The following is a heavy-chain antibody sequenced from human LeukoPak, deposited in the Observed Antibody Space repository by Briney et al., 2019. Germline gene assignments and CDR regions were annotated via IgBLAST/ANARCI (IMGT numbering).Heavy chain of an antibody. CDR1: GFTVTSNY. V-gene: IGHV3-53*01. J-gene: IGHJ4*02. D-gene: IGHD3-3*01. CDR3: ARGSRWSGYYLGY. Sequence: GGSLRLSCAASGFTVTSNYMSWVRQAPGKGLEWVSVIYSGENTDYADSVKGRFTVSRDNSKNTVYLQMNRLRVEDTAVYYCARGSRWSGYYLGYWGQRIVVTVSS. CDR2: IYSGENT.